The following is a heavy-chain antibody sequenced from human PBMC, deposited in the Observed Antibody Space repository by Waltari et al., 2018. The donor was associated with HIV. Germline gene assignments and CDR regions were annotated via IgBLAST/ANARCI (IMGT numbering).Heavy chain of an antibody. D-gene: IGHD3-10*01. J-gene: IGHJ4*02. V-gene: IGHV4-59*01. CDR2: IYYSGST. CDR3: ARDHKYASGLPDS. Sequence: QVQLQESGPGLVKPSETPSLTCTVSGGSLSYYYWSWIRQPPGKGLEWIGYIYYSGSTAYNPSLKSRVTISVDTSKNQFSLRLSSVTAADTAVYYCARDHKYASGLPDSWGQGTLVTVSS. CDR1: GGSLSYYY.